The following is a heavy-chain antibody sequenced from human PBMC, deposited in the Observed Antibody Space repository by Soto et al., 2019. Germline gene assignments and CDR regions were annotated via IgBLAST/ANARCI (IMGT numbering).Heavy chain of an antibody. CDR3: SIDYCSSTSYLQCVFAI. CDR1: GFTFSSYA. D-gene: IGHD2-2*01. J-gene: IGHJ3*02. Sequence: GGSLRLSCAASGFTFSSYAMSWVRQAPGKGLEWVSAISGSGGSTYYADSVKGRFTISRDNSKNTLYLQMNSLRAEDTAVYYCSIDYCSSTSYLQCVFAIWGQGSMVTVSS. CDR2: ISGSGGST. V-gene: IGHV3-23*01.